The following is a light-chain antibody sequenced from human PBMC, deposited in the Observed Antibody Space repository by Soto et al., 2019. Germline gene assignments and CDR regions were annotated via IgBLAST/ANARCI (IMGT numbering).Light chain of an antibody. J-gene: IGKJ2*01. V-gene: IGKV3-20*01. Sequence: EIVLTQSPGTLSLSPGERATLSCRASQSVNTRYSAWYQKKPGQAPRLLIYATSSRATGIPDRFSGSGSGTDFTVTISRLEPEDFAVYYCQQYDDSALYIFGQGTNLEIK. CDR1: QSVNTRY. CDR3: QQYDDSALYI. CDR2: ATS.